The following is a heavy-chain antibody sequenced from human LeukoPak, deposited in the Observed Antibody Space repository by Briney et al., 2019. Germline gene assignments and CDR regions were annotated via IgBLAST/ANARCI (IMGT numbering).Heavy chain of an antibody. J-gene: IGHJ4*02. V-gene: IGHV4-59*01. Sequence: TSSETLSLTCTLSGGSISTYYWSWIRQPPGKGLEWIGYIYHSGSTNYNPSLKSRVTISVDTSKNQFSLKLSSVTGADTAVYYCARGGGYASPIGYWGQGALVTVSS. CDR3: ARGGGYASPIGY. D-gene: IGHD5-12*01. CDR2: IYHSGST. CDR1: GGSISTYY.